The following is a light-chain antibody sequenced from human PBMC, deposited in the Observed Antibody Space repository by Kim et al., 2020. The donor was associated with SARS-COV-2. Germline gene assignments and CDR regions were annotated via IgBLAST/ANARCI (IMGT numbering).Light chain of an antibody. V-gene: IGLV2-14*03. J-gene: IGLJ2*01. CDR1: NSDVGDYNS. CDR2: DVS. CDR3: SSYTRTDSLIL. Sequence: QSITISCTGTNSDVGDYNSVSWYQQHPGKAPKLMIYDVSNRPSGVSPRFSGSKSGNTASLSISGLQADDEAAYYCSSYTRTDSLILFGGGTQLTVL.